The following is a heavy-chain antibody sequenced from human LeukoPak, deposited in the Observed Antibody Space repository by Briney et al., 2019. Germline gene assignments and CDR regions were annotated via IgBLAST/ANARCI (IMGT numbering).Heavy chain of an antibody. CDR2: INAGNGNT. V-gene: IGHV1-3*01. D-gene: IGHD1-26*01. J-gene: IGHJ5*02. CDR3: ARAKDSGSYYWFDP. CDR1: GYTFTSYA. Sequence: ASVKVSCKASGYTFTSYAMHWVRQAPGQRLGWMGWINAGNGNTKYSQKFQGRVTITRDTSASTAYMELSSLRSEDTAVYYCARAKDSGSYYWFDPWGQGTLVTVSS.